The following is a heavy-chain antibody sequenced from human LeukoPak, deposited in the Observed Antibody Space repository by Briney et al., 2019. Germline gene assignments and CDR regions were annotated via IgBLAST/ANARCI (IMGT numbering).Heavy chain of an antibody. CDR3: ARGAPNYDFWSGPNNWFDP. CDR1: GGSISSSTYY. V-gene: IGHV4-39*07. J-gene: IGHJ5*02. D-gene: IGHD3-3*01. Sequence: SETLSLTCTVSGGSISSSTYYWGWIRQPPGKGLEWIGSISYSGRTFYNPSLKSRVTISVDTSKNQFSLKLSSVTAADTAVYYCARGAPNYDFWSGPNNWFDPWGQGTLVTVSS. CDR2: ISYSGRT.